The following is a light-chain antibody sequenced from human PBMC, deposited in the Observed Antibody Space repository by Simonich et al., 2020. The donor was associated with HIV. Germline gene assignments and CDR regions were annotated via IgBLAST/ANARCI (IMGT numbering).Light chain of an antibody. V-gene: IGLV2-14*03. J-gene: IGLJ3*02. Sequence: QSALTQPASVSGSPGQSITLSCTGTSSDVGDYNYVSWYQPHPGKAPKLMIYDVSKRPSGVSNRFSGSKSGNTASLTISGLQAEDESDYYCSSYTSSSTWVFGGGTKLTVL. CDR1: SSDVGDYNY. CDR3: SSYTSSSTWV. CDR2: DVS.